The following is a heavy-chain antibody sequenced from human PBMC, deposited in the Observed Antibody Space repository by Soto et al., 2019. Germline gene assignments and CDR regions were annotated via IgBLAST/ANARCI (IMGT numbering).Heavy chain of an antibody. Sequence: SVKVSCKASGGTISRYAISWVRQAPGQGLEWMGGIIPIFGTANYAQKFQGRVTITADESTSTAYMELSSLRSEDTAVYYCARGDYYGSGSYYNRLYNWFDPWGQGTLVTVSS. CDR2: IIPIFGTA. J-gene: IGHJ5*02. CDR1: GGTISRYA. D-gene: IGHD3-10*01. CDR3: ARGDYYGSGSYYNRLYNWFDP. V-gene: IGHV1-69*13.